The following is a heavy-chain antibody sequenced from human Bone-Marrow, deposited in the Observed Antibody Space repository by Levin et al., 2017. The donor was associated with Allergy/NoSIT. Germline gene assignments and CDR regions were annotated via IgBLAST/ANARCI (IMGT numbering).Heavy chain of an antibody. V-gene: IGHV4-4*07. Sequence: SETLSLICTVSGGSITYWQWNWVRQSAGEGLEWIGRIYPSGSVNYNPSLESRITMSLDTSKNQVSLKMTSVVVADTAIYYCATGDLAFDQWGQGTLVTVSS. CDR1: GGSITYWQ. CDR3: ATGDLAFDQ. D-gene: IGHD3-10*01. CDR2: IYPSGSV. J-gene: IGHJ4*02.